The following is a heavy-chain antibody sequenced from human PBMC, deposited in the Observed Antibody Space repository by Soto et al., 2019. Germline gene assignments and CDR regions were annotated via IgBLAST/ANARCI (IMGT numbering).Heavy chain of an antibody. J-gene: IGHJ4*02. CDR2: INPSGGST. D-gene: IGHD4-4*01. Sequence: QVQLVQSGAEVKKPGASVKVSCKASGYTFTSYYMHWVRQAPGQGLEWMGIINPSGGSTSYAQKFQGRVTMTRDTSTSTVYMELCSLRSEDTAVYYCARDPDFLSYSNYFDYWGQGTLVTVSS. CDR1: GYTFTSYY. V-gene: IGHV1-46*01. CDR3: ARDPDFLSYSNYFDY.